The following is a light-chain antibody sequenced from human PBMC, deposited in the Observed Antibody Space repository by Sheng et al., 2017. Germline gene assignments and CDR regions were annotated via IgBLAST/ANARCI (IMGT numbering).Light chain of an antibody. J-gene: IGLJ2*01. Sequence: KFMLTQPHSVSESPGKTVTISCTRSSGNIANNYVQWYQQRPGSSPTTVIYEDNQRPSGVPDRFSGSIDSSSNSASLTISGLKTEDEADYYCQSYDAGNPVIFGGRDQADRP. CDR3: QSYDAGNPVI. V-gene: IGLV6-57*01. CDR2: EDN. CDR1: SGNIANNY.